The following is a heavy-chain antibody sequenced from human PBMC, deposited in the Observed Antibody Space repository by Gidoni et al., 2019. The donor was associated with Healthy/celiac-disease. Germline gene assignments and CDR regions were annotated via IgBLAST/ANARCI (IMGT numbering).Heavy chain of an antibody. J-gene: IGHJ6*02. CDR1: GYPFTRYG. D-gene: IGHD6-13*01. V-gene: IGHV1-18*01. CDR3: ARESLYSSSWVV. CDR2: ISAYNGNT. Sequence: QVQLVQSGAEVKKPGAYVTVACKESGYPFTRYGISWVRQAPGQGLEWMGWISAYNGNTNYAQKLHGRVTMTTDTSTSTAYMELRSLRSDDTAVYYCARESLYSSSWVVWGQGTTVTVSS.